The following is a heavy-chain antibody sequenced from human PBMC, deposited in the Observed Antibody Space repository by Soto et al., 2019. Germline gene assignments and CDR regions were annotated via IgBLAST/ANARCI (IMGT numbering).Heavy chain of an antibody. CDR3: ARHAKYDLLTGYFR. J-gene: IGHJ4*02. CDR1: GYSFASYW. CDR2: IDPRGSSV. V-gene: IGHV5-10-1*01. Sequence: GESLKISCKGSGYSFASYWISWVRQMPGKGLEWMGRIDPRGSSVNYSPSFQGHVTISADKSVSTAYLQWGSLKASDTAIYYCARHAKYDLLTGYFRWGQGTLVTVSS. D-gene: IGHD3-9*01.